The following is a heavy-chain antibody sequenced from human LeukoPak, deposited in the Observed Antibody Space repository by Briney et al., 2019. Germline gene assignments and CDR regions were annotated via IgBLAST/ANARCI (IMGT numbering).Heavy chain of an antibody. J-gene: IGHJ4*02. CDR3: ARGVLSFGDSPTNYFDD. CDR2: MSGDGDRT. D-gene: IGHD3-10*01. CDR1: GFTFSIYV. Sequence: PGGSLRLSCAASGFTFSIYVMHWVRQAPGKALEYVSAMSGDGDRTYYADSVKGRFTISRDNSKDTVYLQMGSLRLDDMAVCYCARGVLSFGDSPTNYFDDWGQGTLVTVSS. V-gene: IGHV3-64*02.